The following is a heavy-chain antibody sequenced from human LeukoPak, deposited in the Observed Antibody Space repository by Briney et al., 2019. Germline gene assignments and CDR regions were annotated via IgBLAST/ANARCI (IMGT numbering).Heavy chain of an antibody. CDR2: MNPNSGGT. CDR1: GYTFTDYY. D-gene: IGHD6-19*01. Sequence: ASVKVACKASGYTFTDYYMHWVRQPPGQGPEWRGWMNPNSGGTNYAQKFQGRVNMTRDTSITTAYMELSSLRPDDTAVYYCAPRSVAGDKGFDYWGQGNLVTVSS. CDR3: APRSVAGDKGFDY. V-gene: IGHV1-2*02. J-gene: IGHJ4*02.